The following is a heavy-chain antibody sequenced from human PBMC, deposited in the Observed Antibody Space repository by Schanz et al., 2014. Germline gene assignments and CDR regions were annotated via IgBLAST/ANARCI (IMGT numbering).Heavy chain of an antibody. D-gene: IGHD6-13*01. CDR3: VSQTGSPNY. CDR2: ISHDGYST. Sequence: EVQLVESGGGLVQPGGSLRLSCSASGFTFSIYAMHWVRQAPGKGLEYVSAISHDGYSTYYADSVKGRFTISRDNSKNTLYLQMSMLTTEDTAVYFCVSQTGSPNYWGRGTLVTGSS. V-gene: IGHV3-64D*06. CDR1: GFTFSIYA. J-gene: IGHJ4*02.